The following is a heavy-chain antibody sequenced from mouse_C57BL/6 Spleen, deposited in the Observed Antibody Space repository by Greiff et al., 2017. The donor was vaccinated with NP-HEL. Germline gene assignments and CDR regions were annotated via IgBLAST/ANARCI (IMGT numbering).Heavy chain of an antibody. CDR3: ARPRGGYAMDY. CDR1: GYTFTSYW. Sequence: VQLQQPGAELVRPGTSVKLSCKASGYTFTSYWMHWVKQRPGQGLEWIGVIDPSDSYTNYNQKFKGKATLTVDTSSSTAYMQLSSLTSEDSAVYYCARPRGGYAMDYWGQGTSVTVSS. J-gene: IGHJ4*01. CDR2: IDPSDSYT. V-gene: IGHV1-59*01.